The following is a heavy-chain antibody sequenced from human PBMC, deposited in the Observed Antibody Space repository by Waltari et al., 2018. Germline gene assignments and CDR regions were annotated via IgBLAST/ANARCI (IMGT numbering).Heavy chain of an antibody. CDR1: GFTFSSYS. Sequence: EVQLVESGGGLVQPGGSLRLSCAASGFTFSSYSMNWVRQAPGKGLEWVFYISISSSTIYYADSVKGRFTISRDNAKNSLYLQMNSLRAEDTAVYYCARDPSDTRLDYWGQGTLVTVSS. J-gene: IGHJ4*02. V-gene: IGHV3-48*04. CDR3: ARDPSDTRLDY. D-gene: IGHD2-2*02. CDR2: ISISSSTI.